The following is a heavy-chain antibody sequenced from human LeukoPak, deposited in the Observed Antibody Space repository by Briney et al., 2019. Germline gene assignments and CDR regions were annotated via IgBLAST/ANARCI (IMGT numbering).Heavy chain of an antibody. CDR1: GGSISSSSYY. V-gene: IGHV4-39*07. Sequence: SETLSLTRTVSGGSISSSSYYWGWIRQPPGKGLEWIGSIYYSGSTYYNPSLKSRVTISVDTSKNQFSLKLSSVTAADTAVYYCARVYDFWSGYRIVFDYWGQGTLVTVSS. D-gene: IGHD3-3*01. J-gene: IGHJ4*02. CDR2: IYYSGST. CDR3: ARVYDFWSGYRIVFDY.